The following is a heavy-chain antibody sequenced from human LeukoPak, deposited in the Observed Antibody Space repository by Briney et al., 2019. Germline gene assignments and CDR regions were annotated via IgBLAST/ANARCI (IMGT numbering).Heavy chain of an antibody. CDR1: GFTFSRYG. D-gene: IGHD3-10*02. CDR2: ISYDGSNK. Sequence: GRSLRLSCAASGFTFSRYGMHWVRQAPGKGLEWVAVISYDGSNKYYADSVKGRFTISRDNSKNTLYLQMNSLRAEDTAVYYCAELGIAMIGGVWGKGTTVTISS. J-gene: IGHJ6*04. CDR3: AELGIAMIGGV. V-gene: IGHV3-30*18.